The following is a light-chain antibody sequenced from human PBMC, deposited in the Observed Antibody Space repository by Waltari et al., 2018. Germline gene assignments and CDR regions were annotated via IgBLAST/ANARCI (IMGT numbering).Light chain of an antibody. Sequence: DIVMTQSPESLAVSLGERATINCKSSESVLYSRNNKDHLAWYQQKPGQRPKLLIYWASTRESGVPDRFSGSGSETEFTLTINSLQAEDVAAYYCQQYYNTPLTFGGGTKVEIK. CDR1: ESVLYSRNNKDH. CDR3: QQYYNTPLT. J-gene: IGKJ4*01. CDR2: WAS. V-gene: IGKV4-1*01.